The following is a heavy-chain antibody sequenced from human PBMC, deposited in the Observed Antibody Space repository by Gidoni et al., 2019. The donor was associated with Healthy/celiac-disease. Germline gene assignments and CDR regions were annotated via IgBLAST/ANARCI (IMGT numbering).Heavy chain of an antibody. D-gene: IGHD3-22*01. CDR3: ARVSGLDSSGYYHYYYGMDV. J-gene: IGHJ6*02. V-gene: IGHV3-21*01. CDR1: GFTFSSYS. Sequence: EVQLVESGGGLVKPGGSLILSCAASGFTFSSYSMNWVRQAPGKGLEWVSSISSSSSYIYYADSVKGRFTISRDNAKNSLYLQMNSLRAEDTAVYYCARVSGLDSSGYYHYYYGMDVWGQGTTVTVSS. CDR2: ISSSSSYI.